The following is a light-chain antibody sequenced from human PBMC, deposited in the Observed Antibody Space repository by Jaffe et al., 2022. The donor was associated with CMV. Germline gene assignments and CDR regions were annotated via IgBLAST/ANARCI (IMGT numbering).Light chain of an antibody. J-gene: IGKJ2*01. CDR1: QSVSSN. CDR3: QQYDSWPYT. CDR2: GAS. Sequence: EIVMTQSPPTLSVSPGERATLSCRASQSVSSNLAWYQQKPGQAPRLLISGASTRATGIPARFSGSGSGTEFTLTISSLQSEDFAVYYCQQYDSWPYTFGRGTKLEIK. V-gene: IGKV3-15*01.